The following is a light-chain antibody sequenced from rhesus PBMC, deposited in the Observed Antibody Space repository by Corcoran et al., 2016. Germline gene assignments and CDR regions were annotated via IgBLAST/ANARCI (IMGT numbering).Light chain of an antibody. CDR2: QVS. V-gene: IGKV2-64*01. Sequence: DVVMTQSPLSLPITPGQPTSISCRSSQSLVHSNGNTYLSWYHQKPGQPPRLLIYQVSTRYSGVPDSLSVSGAVTDFTLKISRVEAEDVGVYYCRQGAHLPWTFGQGTKVEI. CDR3: RQGAHLPWT. CDR1: QSLVHSNGNTY. J-gene: IGKJ1*01.